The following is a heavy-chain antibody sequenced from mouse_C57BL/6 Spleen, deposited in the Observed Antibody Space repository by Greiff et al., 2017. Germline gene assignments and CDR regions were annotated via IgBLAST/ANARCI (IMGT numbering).Heavy chain of an antibody. CDR3: IRESYYYGSSPYYYAMDY. V-gene: IGHV5-9-1*02. CDR1: GFTFSSYA. J-gene: IGHJ4*01. Sequence: EVKLVESGEGLVKPGGSLKLSCAASGFTFSSYAMSWVRQTPEKRLAWVAYISSGGDYIYYADTVKGSFPISRDHARDTLYLQMSSLKSEDTAMYYCIRESYYYGSSPYYYAMDYWGQGTSVTVSS. D-gene: IGHD1-1*01. CDR2: ISSGGDYI.